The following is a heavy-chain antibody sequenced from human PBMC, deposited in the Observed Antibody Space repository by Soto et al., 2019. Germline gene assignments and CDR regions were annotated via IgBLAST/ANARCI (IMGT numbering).Heavy chain of an antibody. D-gene: IGHD5-18*01. Sequence: SQTSSLTCSVSAICISSYNWSLNRQPQAMGLERIGYIYYSGSTNYKPSHKSRVTITVDTSKNQFSLKLSSVTAADTAVYYCARRYGSCFDYWGQG. J-gene: IGHJ4*02. CDR2: IYYSGST. V-gene: IGHV4-59*08. CDR3: ARRYGSCFDY. CDR1: AICISSYN.